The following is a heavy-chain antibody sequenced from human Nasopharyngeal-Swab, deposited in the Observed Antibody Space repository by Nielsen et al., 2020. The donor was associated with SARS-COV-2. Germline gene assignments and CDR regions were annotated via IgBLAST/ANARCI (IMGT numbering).Heavy chain of an antibody. CDR2: ISYDGSNK. V-gene: IGHV3-30*03. Sequence: GGSLKISCAASGFTFSSYGMHWVRQAPGKGLEWVAVISYDGSNKYYADSVKGRFTISRDNSKNTLYLQMNSLRAEDTAVYYCARETVAGTRPDYWGQGTLVTVSS. CDR1: GFTFSSYG. J-gene: IGHJ4*02. D-gene: IGHD6-19*01. CDR3: ARETVAGTRPDY.